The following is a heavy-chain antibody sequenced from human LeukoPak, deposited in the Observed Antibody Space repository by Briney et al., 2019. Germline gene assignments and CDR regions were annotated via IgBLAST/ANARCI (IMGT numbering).Heavy chain of an antibody. V-gene: IGHV4-59*08. Sequence: PSETLSLTCTVSGGSISSYYWSWIRQPPGKGLEWIGYIYYSGSTNYNPSLKSRVTISVDTSKNQFSLKLSSVTAADTAVYYCARQYSGSYQGYYGMDVWGQGTTVTVSS. J-gene: IGHJ6*02. D-gene: IGHD1-26*01. CDR3: ARQYSGSYQGYYGMDV. CDR2: IYYSGST. CDR1: GGSISSYY.